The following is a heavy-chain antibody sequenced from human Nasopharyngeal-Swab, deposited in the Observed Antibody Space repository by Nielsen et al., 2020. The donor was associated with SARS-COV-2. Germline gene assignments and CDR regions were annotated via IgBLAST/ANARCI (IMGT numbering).Heavy chain of an antibody. CDR2: ISWNSGSI. J-gene: IGHJ6*02. CDR3: AKGVAAALPPGMDV. Sequence: VRQAPWTGLEWVSGISWNSGSIGYADSVKGRFTISRDNAKNSLYLQMNSLRAEDTALYYCAKGVAAALPPGMDVWGQGTTVTVSS. V-gene: IGHV3-9*01. D-gene: IGHD6-13*01.